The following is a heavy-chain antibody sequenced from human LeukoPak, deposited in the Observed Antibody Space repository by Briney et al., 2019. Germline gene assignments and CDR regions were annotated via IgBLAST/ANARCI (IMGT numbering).Heavy chain of an antibody. D-gene: IGHD1/OR15-1a*01. Sequence: GASVKVSCKASGYTFTSYDINWVRQATGQGLEWMGWMNPNSGNTGYAQKFQGRVTMTRNTSISTAYMELSSLRSEDTAVYYCARGLGNTGTHYYYYGMDVWGQGTTVTVSS. CDR1: GYTFTSYD. CDR2: MNPNSGNT. V-gene: IGHV1-8*01. J-gene: IGHJ6*02. CDR3: ARGLGNTGTHYYYYGMDV.